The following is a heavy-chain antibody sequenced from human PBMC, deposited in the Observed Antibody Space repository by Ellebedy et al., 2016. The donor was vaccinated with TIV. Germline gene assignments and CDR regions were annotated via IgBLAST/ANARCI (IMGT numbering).Heavy chain of an antibody. D-gene: IGHD3-10*01. J-gene: IGHJ4*02. Sequence: AASVKVSCKASGYIFTDHRVDWVRQAPGQGLEWMGWINPKSGDIHYVQRFQGRVTMTRDTSITTVYMELGRLTSDDTAVYYCARDRMGSYEDWGQGTRVTVSS. CDR2: INPKSGDI. V-gene: IGHV1-2*02. CDR3: ARDRMGSYED. CDR1: GYIFTDHR.